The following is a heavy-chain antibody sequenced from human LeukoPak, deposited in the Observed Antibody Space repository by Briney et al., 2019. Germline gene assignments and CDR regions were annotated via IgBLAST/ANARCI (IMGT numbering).Heavy chain of an antibody. D-gene: IGHD2-2*01. CDR2: IYYSGST. CDR1: GGSISSGGYY. CDR3: ARGPNCSSTSCYLPFFDY. J-gene: IGHJ4*02. Sequence: SETLSLTCAVSGGSISSGGYYWSWIRQHPGKGLEWIGYIYYSGSTYYNPSLKSRVTISVDTSKNQFSLKLSSVTAADTAVYYCARGPNCSSTSCYLPFFDYWGQGTLVTVSS. V-gene: IGHV4-31*11.